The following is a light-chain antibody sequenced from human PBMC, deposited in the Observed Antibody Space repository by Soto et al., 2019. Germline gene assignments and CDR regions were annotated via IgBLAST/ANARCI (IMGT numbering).Light chain of an antibody. CDR2: DVS. Sequence: QSALTHPPSVSFSPGQSVTISCPGTSSDVGGYNYVSWYQQHPGKAPKLMIYDVSKRPSGVPDRFSGSKSGNTASLTISGLQAEDEADYYCCSYAGSYTFVFGTGTKVTVL. J-gene: IGLJ1*01. CDR3: CSYAGSYTFV. V-gene: IGLV2-11*01. CDR1: SSDVGGYNY.